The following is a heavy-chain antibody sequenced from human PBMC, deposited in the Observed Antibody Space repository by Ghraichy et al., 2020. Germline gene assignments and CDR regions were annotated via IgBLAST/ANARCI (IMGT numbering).Heavy chain of an antibody. V-gene: IGHV3-30-3*01. CDR3: ARDTRSEQWRGSGLVY. Sequence: GGSLRLSCAASGFTFSSYAMHWVRQAPGKGLEWVAVISYDGSNKYYADSVKGRFTISRDNSKNTLYLQMNSLRAEDTAVYYCARDTRSEQWRGSGLVYWGQGTLVTVSS. D-gene: IGHD6-19*01. J-gene: IGHJ4*02. CDR1: GFTFSSYA. CDR2: ISYDGSNK.